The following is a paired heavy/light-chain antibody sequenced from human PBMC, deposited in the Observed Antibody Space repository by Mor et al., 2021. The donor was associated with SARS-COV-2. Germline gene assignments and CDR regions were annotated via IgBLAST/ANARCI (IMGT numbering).Heavy chain of an antibody. J-gene: IGHJ5*02. V-gene: IGHV3-30-3*01. D-gene: IGHD3-10*01. CDR1: GFTFSSYA. CDR3: AREDVLLWFGEPYNWFDP. CDR2: ISYDGSNK. Sequence: QVQLVESGGGVVQPGRSLRLSCAASGFTFSSYAMHWVRQAPGKGLEWVAVISYDGSNKYYADSVKGRFTISRDNSKNTLYLQMNSLRAEDTAVYYCAREDVLLWFGEPYNWFDPWGQGTLVTVSS.
Light chain of an antibody. CDR1: SGSIASNY. J-gene: IGLJ2*01. Sequence: NFMLTQPHSVSESPGKTVTISCTRSSGSIASNYVQWYQQRPGSAPTTVIYEDNQRPSGVPDRFSGSIDSSSNSASLTISGLKTEDEADYYCQSYDSSKPLWVFGGGTKLTVL. V-gene: IGLV6-57*04. CDR2: EDN. CDR3: QSYDSSKPLWV.